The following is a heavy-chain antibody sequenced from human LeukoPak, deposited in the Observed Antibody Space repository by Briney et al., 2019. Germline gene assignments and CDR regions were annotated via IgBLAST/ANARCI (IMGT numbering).Heavy chain of an antibody. D-gene: IGHD6-13*01. J-gene: IGHJ6*02. Sequence: ASVKVSCKASGYTFTSYGISWVRQAPGQGLEWMGRIIPILGIANYAQKFQGRVTITADKSTSTAYMELSSLRSEDTAVYYCARYSSSSLEYYYYGMDVWGQGTTVTVSS. CDR3: ARYSSSSLEYYYYGMDV. CDR1: GYTFTSYG. CDR2: IIPILGIA. V-gene: IGHV1-69*04.